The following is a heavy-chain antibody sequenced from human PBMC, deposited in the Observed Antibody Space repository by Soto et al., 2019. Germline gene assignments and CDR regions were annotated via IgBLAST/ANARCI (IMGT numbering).Heavy chain of an antibody. Sequence: QVQLVQSGPEVKKPGASVRVSCKASGYSLWNYAFVWVRQAPGKGLEWMAWLSGYNGDTQYAPKFQGRVSLTTDTSTRTADMDLRTLGSDDTAVDYCARVDSPSATRGWFDAWGQGTLVTVSS. D-gene: IGHD2-15*01. J-gene: IGHJ5*02. CDR2: LSGYNGDT. V-gene: IGHV1-18*01. CDR3: ARVDSPSATRGWFDA. CDR1: GYSLWNYA.